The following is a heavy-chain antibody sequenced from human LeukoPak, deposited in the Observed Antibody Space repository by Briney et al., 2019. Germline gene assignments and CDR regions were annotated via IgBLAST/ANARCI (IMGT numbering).Heavy chain of an antibody. D-gene: IGHD5-18*01. J-gene: IGHJ4*02. CDR2: FYDSGST. CDR3: ARRKSTPGYSYGSWYYFDY. V-gene: IGHV4-38-2*01. Sequence: SETLSLTCAVSGYSISSGYYWGWIRQPPGKGLEWIGSFYDSGSTYYNRSLKSRVTISVDTSKNQFSLKLSSVTAADTAVYYCARRKSTPGYSYGSWYYFDYWGQGTLVTVSS. CDR1: GYSISSGYY.